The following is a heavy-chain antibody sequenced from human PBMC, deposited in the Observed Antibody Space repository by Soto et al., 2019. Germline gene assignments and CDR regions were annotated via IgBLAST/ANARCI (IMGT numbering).Heavy chain of an antibody. Sequence: QVQLVQSGAEVKKPGASVKVSCKASGYTFTSYDINWVRQATGQGLEWMGWMNPNSGNTGYAQKFQGRVTMTRNTSISTAYMELSSLRSEDTAVYYCASETYYDFWSGYFHYYYYGMDVWGQGTTVTVSS. D-gene: IGHD3-3*01. CDR1: GYTFTSYD. CDR3: ASETYYDFWSGYFHYYYYGMDV. CDR2: MNPNSGNT. V-gene: IGHV1-8*01. J-gene: IGHJ6*02.